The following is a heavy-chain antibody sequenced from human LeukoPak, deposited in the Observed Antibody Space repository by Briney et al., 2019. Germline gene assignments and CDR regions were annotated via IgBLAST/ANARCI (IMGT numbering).Heavy chain of an antibody. CDR3: ASSRNSSPYYYYMDV. Sequence: ASVKVSCKASGGTFSSYAISWVRQAPGQGLEWMRGIIPIFGTANYAQKFQGRVTITADKSTSTAYMELSSLRSEDTAVYYCASSRNSSPYYYYMDVWGKGTTVTVSS. J-gene: IGHJ6*03. CDR2: IIPIFGTA. D-gene: IGHD6-13*01. CDR1: GGTFSSYA. V-gene: IGHV1-69*06.